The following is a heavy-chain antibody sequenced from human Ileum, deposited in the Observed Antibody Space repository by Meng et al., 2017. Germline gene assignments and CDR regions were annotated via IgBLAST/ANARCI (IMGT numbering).Heavy chain of an antibody. CDR2: ISGSGGST. V-gene: IGHV3-23*01. CDR3: AKALSSGGLTNDY. Sequence: LSLTCAASGFTFSSYAMSWVRQAPGKGLEWVSAISGSGGSTYYADSVKGRFTISRDNSKNTLYLQMNSLRAEDTAVYYCAKALSSGGLTNDYWGQGTLVTVSS. J-gene: IGHJ4*02. CDR1: GFTFSSYA. D-gene: IGHD6-19*01.